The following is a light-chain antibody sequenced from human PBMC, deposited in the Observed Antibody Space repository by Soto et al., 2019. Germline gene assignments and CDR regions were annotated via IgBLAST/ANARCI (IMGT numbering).Light chain of an antibody. J-gene: IGKJ4*01. CDR3: QQRSDWPLT. CDR2: AAS. Sequence: DIQMTQSPSSGSASVGDRVTITCRASERINTYLAWYQQQPGKAPKLLIYAASSLQSGVPSRFSGSGSGTDFTLTISSLEPEDFAVYYCQQRSDWPLTFGGGTKVDIK. V-gene: IGKV1-12*01. CDR1: ERINTY.